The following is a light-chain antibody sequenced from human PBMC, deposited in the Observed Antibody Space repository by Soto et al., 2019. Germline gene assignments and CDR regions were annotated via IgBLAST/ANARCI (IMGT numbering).Light chain of an antibody. CDR1: QGISSY. Sequence: DIPLTQSPSFLSASVGDRVTITCRASQGISSYLAWYQQKPGKAPKLLIYAASTLQSGVPSRFSGSGSGTEFTLIISSLQPEDFATYYCQQLNSYPPNTFGQGTKLEIK. CDR2: AAS. J-gene: IGKJ2*01. CDR3: QQLNSYPPNT. V-gene: IGKV1-9*01.